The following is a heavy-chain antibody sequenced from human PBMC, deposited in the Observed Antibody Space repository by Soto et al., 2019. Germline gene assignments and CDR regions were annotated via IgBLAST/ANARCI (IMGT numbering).Heavy chain of an antibody. J-gene: IGHJ6*03. V-gene: IGHV1-18*01. CDR2: ISADNGNT. Sequence: QVQLVQSGAEVKKPGASVKVSCKASGYTFTSYGISWVRQAPGQGLEWMGWISADNGNTNYAQKLQGRVTMTTDTSTSTAYMELRSLRSDDTAVYYCARGHTYYDFCSGARVYMDGWGKGTTVTFSS. D-gene: IGHD3-3*01. CDR3: ARGHTYYDFCSGARVYMDG. CDR1: GYTFTSYG.